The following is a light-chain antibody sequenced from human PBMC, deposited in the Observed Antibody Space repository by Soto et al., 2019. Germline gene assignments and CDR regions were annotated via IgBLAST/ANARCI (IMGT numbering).Light chain of an antibody. V-gene: IGLV2-11*01. CDR2: DVD. CDR1: SGDVGGHDF. J-gene: IGLJ2*01. Sequence: QSALTQPRSVSGSPGQSVTISCTGISGDVGGHDFVSWYQQHPGKAPKLIIYDVDKRPSGVPDRFSGSRSGNAASLTISGLQTDDEADYYCQVWDSSSDHVEFGGGTKLTVL. CDR3: QVWDSSSDHVE.